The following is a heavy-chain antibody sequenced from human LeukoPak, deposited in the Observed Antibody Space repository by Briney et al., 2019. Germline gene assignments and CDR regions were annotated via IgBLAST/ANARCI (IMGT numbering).Heavy chain of an antibody. Sequence: SDTVSLTCTVSGDSFTRRGWSWVRQPPGQGLEWVGYINYSGNTTYNPSHKSRVTISVDTSKNQFSLKLSSVTTADTAVYYCGRGGGGSYLEYCFYYWGQGTLVTVSS. CDR1: GDSFTRRG. J-gene: IGHJ4*02. D-gene: IGHD3-10*01. V-gene: IGHV4-59*11. CDR2: INYSGNT. CDR3: GRGGGGSYLEYCFYY.